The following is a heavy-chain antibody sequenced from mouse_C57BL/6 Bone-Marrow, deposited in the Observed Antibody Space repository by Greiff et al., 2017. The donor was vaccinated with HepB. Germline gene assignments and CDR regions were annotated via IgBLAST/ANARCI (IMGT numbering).Heavy chain of an antibody. CDR1: DSEVFPIAY. V-gene: IGHV15-2*01. CDR2: ILPSIGTT. CDR3: ARRVYYGSNYWYFDV. J-gene: IGHJ1*03. Sequence: QVQLKQSGSELRSPGSSVKLSCKDFDSEVFPIAYMSWVRQKPGHGFEWIGGILPSIGTTIYGEKFEDKATLDADTLSNTAYLELNSLTSEDSAIYYCARRVYYGSNYWYFDVWGTGTTVTVSS. D-gene: IGHD1-1*01.